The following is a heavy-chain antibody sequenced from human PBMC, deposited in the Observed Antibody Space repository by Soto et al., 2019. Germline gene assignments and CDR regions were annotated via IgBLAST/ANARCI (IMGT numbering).Heavy chain of an antibody. D-gene: IGHD6-13*01. V-gene: IGHV3-30*04. Sequence: VQLVESGGGVVQAGRSLRLSCVASGFNFRSYAIHWVRQSPGKGLEWVAVISYDGSLEYYGDSVKGRFTISRDNSKNTLYLQMTSLRGEYTAVYYCARAAYASSWNWFDPWGQGTLVTVSS. CDR3: ARAAYASSWNWFDP. J-gene: IGHJ5*02. CDR1: GFNFRSYA. CDR2: ISYDGSLE.